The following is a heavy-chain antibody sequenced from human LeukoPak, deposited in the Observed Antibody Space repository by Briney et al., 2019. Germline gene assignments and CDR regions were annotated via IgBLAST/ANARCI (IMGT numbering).Heavy chain of an antibody. CDR3: ARGIVGYYFDY. D-gene: IGHD1-26*01. J-gene: IGHJ4*02. CDR2: ISSSSSTI. V-gene: IGHV3-48*02. Sequence: TGGSLRLSCAASGFTFSSYSMNWVRQAPGKGLEWVSYISSSSSTIYYADSVKGRFTISRDNAKNSLYLQTNSLRDEDMAVYYCARGIVGYYFDYWGQGTLVTVSS. CDR1: GFTFSSYS.